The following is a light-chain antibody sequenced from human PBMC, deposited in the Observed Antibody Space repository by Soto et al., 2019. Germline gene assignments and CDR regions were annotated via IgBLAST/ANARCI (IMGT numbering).Light chain of an antibody. V-gene: IGLV4-69*01. CDR3: QTWGTGIVV. CDR2: LNSDGSH. J-gene: IGLJ2*01. Sequence: QPVLTQSPSASASLGASVKLTCTLSSGHSSYAIAWHQQQPDKGPRYLMKLNSDGSHSKGDGIPDRFSGSSSGAERYLTISSLQSEDEADYYCQTWGTGIVVFAGGTKLTVL. CDR1: SGHSSYA.